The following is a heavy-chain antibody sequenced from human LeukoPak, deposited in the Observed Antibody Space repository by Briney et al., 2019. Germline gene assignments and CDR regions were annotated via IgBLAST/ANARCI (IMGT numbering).Heavy chain of an antibody. CDR1: GSTVTPSG. CDR3: ARVGLIPHSSGWYYYYYMDV. V-gene: IGHV1-18*01. J-gene: IGHJ6*03. Sequence: GALRKPCCKAAGSTVTPSGVSWVRQARGQGLEGRGWIGAYIGNTNSAQKLKGRVTITTDTSTSTAYMKLKSLRSDDTAVYYGARVGLIPHSSGWYYYYYMDVWGKGTPVTISS. D-gene: IGHD6-19*01. CDR2: IGAYIGNT.